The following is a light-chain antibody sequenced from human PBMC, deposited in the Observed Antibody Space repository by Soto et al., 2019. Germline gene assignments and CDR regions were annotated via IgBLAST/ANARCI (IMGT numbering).Light chain of an antibody. J-gene: IGKJ2*01. V-gene: IGKV1D-8*01. CDR2: AAS. CDR1: QDVSSY. CDR3: QQYCRFPFT. Sequence: VIWMTQSPSLLSASTGDRVTITGRMRQDVSSYLAWYQQKPGKDPELLIYAASTLQSGVPSRFTGSGSGTEFPLTISSLQSEDFATYSCQQYCRFPFTVGRGTKLEI.